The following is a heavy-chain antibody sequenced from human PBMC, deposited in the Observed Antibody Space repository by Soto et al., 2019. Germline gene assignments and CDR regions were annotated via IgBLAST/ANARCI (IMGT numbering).Heavy chain of an antibody. CDR2: IYYSGST. Sequence: PSETLSLTCTVSGGSISSYYWSWIRQPPGKGLEWIGYIYYSGSTNYNPSLKSRVTISVDTSKNQFSLKLSSVTAADTAVYYCARTYYDFWSGSGGXMDVWGKGTTVTVSS. CDR3: ARTYYDFWSGSGGXMDV. D-gene: IGHD3-3*01. V-gene: IGHV4-59*01. J-gene: IGHJ6*03. CDR1: GGSISSYY.